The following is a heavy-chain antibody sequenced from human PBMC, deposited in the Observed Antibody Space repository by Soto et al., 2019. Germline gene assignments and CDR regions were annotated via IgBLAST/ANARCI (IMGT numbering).Heavy chain of an antibody. Sequence: QVQLVQSGAEVKKPGSSVKVSCKASGGTFSSYAISWVRQAPGQGLGWMGGIITIFGTANDPQKFQGRVTITADKSTSKAYKELSSLRSEDTAVYYCARGAYDSSGYCWLYWYFDLWGHGTLVTVSS. CDR2: IITIFGTA. CDR1: GGTFSSYA. V-gene: IGHV1-69*06. CDR3: ARGAYDSSGYCWLYWYFDL. D-gene: IGHD3-22*01. J-gene: IGHJ2*01.